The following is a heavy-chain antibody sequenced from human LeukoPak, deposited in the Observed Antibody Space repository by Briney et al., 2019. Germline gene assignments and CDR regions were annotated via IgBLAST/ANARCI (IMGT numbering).Heavy chain of an antibody. CDR1: GGSFSGYY. D-gene: IGHD6-13*01. CDR3: ASFPGIAAAGTLWFDP. Sequence: SETLSLTCAVYGGSFSGYYWSWLRQPPGKGLEWIGEINHSGSTNYNPSLKSRVTISEETSKKQFSLKLSSVTAADTAVYYCASFPGIAAAGTLWFDPWGQGTLVTVSS. V-gene: IGHV4-34*01. J-gene: IGHJ5*02. CDR2: INHSGST.